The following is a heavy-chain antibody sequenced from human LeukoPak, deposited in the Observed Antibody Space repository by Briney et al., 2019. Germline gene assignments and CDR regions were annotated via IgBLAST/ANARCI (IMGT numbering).Heavy chain of an antibody. Sequence: SETLSLTCTVSGGSISSSSYYWGWIRQPPGKGLEWIGSIYYSGSTYYNPSLKSRVTISVDTSKNQFSLKLSSVTAADTAVYYCARILPPDAGSGWYSHYYYYYMDVWGKGTTVTVSS. CDR3: ARILPPDAGSGWYSHYYYYYMDV. CDR2: IYYSGST. V-gene: IGHV4-39*07. D-gene: IGHD6-19*01. CDR1: GGSISSSSYY. J-gene: IGHJ6*03.